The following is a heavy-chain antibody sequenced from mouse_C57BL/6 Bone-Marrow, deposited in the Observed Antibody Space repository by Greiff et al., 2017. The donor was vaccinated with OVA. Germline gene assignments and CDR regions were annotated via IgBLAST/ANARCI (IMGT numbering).Heavy chain of an antibody. V-gene: IGHV5-16*01. CDR2: INYDGSST. Sequence: EVKVVESEGGLVQPGSSMKLSCTASGFTFSDYYMAWVRQVPEKGLEWVANINYDGSSTYYLDSLKSRFIISRDNAKNILYLQMSSLKSEDTATYYCARLSYSNYIYWYFDVWGTGTTVTVSS. D-gene: IGHD2-5*01. J-gene: IGHJ1*03. CDR1: GFTFSDYY. CDR3: ARLSYSNYIYWYFDV.